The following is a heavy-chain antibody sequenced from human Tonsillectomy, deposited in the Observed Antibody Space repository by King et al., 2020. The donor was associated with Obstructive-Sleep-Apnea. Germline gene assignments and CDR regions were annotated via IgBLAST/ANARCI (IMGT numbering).Heavy chain of an antibody. Sequence: VQLVESGAEVKKPGEPLKISCKVSGYIFASYWIGWGRQMPGKGLEWMGIIYPGASETRSSPSFQGQVTISADKSISTAYLQWSSLKASETAMYFCARHLISGSSPRFDYWGQGTLVTVSS. CDR2: IYPGASET. CDR1: GYIFASYW. CDR3: ARHLISGSSPRFDY. J-gene: IGHJ4*02. D-gene: IGHD3-10*01. V-gene: IGHV5-51*01.